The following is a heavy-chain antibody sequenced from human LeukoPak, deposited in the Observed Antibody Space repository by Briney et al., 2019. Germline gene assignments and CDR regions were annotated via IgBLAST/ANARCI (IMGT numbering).Heavy chain of an antibody. J-gene: IGHJ3*02. V-gene: IGHV7-4-1*02. Sequence: ASVKVSCKASGYTFTSYAMNWVRQAPGQGLEWMGWINTNTGNPTYAQGFTGRFVFSLDTSVSTAYLQISSLKAEDTAVYYCATRDGGYEWDEAFDIWGQGTMVTVSS. CDR1: GYTFTSYA. CDR2: INTNTGNP. CDR3: ATRDGGYEWDEAFDI. D-gene: IGHD5-12*01.